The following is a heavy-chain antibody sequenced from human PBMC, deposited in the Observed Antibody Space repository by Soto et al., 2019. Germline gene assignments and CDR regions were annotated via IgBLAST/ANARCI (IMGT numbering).Heavy chain of an antibody. D-gene: IGHD6-19*01. CDR2: INPSGDTT. J-gene: IGHJ5*02. V-gene: IGHV1-46*01. CDR1: GYTFSIYY. Sequence: GASVKVSCKASGYTFSIYYMHWVRQAPGQGLEWMGIINPSGDTTTYAQKFQGRVTMTRDTSTSTAYMELRSLRSDDTAVYYCARPLWLDPYGDLGWFAPWGQGTLVTVSS. CDR3: ARPLWLDPYGDLGWFAP.